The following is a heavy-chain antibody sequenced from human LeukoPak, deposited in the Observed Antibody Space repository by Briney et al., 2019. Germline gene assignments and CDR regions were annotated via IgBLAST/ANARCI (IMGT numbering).Heavy chain of an antibody. J-gene: IGHJ6*02. CDR3: ARGRTIQDYYYYGMDV. Sequence: ASVKVSCKASGYTFTSYAMNWVRQAPGQGLEWMGWINTNTGNPTYAQGFTGRFVFSLDTSVSTAYLQISSLKAEDTAVYYCARGRTIQDYYYYGMDVWGQGTTVTVSS. CDR2: INTNTGNP. V-gene: IGHV7-4-1*02. D-gene: IGHD3-9*01. CDR1: GYTFTSYA.